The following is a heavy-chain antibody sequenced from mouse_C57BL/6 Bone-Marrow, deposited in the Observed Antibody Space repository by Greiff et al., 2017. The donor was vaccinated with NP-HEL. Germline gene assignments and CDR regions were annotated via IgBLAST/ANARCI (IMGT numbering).Heavy chain of an antibody. V-gene: IGHV1-19*01. J-gene: IGHJ3*01. CDR2: INPYNGGT. D-gene: IGHD2-3*01. CDR1: GYTFTDYY. CDR3: ARDGVGLLRFAY. Sequence: EVQLQESGPVLVKPGASVKMSCKASGYTFTDYYMNWVKQSHGKSLKWIGVINPYNGGTSYNQKFKGKATLTVDKSSSTAYMELNSLTSEDSAVYYCARDGVGLLRFAYWGQGTLVTVSA.